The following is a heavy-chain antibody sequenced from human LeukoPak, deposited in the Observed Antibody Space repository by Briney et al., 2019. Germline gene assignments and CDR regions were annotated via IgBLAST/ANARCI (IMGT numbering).Heavy chain of an antibody. CDR2: ISYDGSNK. D-gene: IGHD3-3*01. CDR1: GFTFSSYG. Sequence: PGGSPRLSCAASGFTFSSYGMHWVRQAPGKGLEWVAVISYDGSNKYYADSVKGRFTISRDNSKNTLYLQMNSLRAEDTAVYYCAKDSEMNYDFWSGYYNWFDPWGQGTLVTVSS. V-gene: IGHV3-30*18. CDR3: AKDSEMNYDFWSGYYNWFDP. J-gene: IGHJ5*02.